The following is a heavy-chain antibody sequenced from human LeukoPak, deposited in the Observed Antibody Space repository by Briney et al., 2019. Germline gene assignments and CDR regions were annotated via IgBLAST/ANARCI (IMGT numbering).Heavy chain of an antibody. D-gene: IGHD1-26*01. J-gene: IGHJ5*02. V-gene: IGHV1-69*04. CDR3: AREGEVGATRSYWFDP. Sequence: SVKVSCKASGGTFGSYAISWVRQASGQGLEWMGRIIPIFGIANYAQKFQGRVTITADKSTSTAYMELSSLRSEDTAVYYCAREGEVGATRSYWFDPWGQGTLVTVSS. CDR2: IIPIFGIA. CDR1: GGTFGSYA.